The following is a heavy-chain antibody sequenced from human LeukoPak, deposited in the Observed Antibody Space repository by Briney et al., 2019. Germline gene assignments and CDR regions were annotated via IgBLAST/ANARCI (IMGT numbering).Heavy chain of an antibody. CDR2: LYTGGIR. J-gene: IGHJ6*03. Sequence: PGGSLRLSCEASGFSVTNNYMSWFRLAPGKGLEWVSVLYTGGIRYYAGFVRGRFTISRDDSKNTLYLQMNNLRAEDTAVYYCAKDPGYSYGRYYYMDVWGKGTTVTVSS. V-gene: IGHV3-53*01. CDR1: GFSVTNNY. CDR3: AKDPGYSYGRYYYMDV. D-gene: IGHD5-18*01.